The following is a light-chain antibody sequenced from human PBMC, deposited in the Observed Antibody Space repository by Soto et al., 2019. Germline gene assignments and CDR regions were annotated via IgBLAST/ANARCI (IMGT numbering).Light chain of an antibody. CDR3: QQRTRWPMT. Sequence: EIVLTQSPGTLSLSPGERATLSCRASQSVSSSYLAWYQQRPGQAPRPLIYDGSKRAAGVPDRISGDGSGTDYTLTISSLEPEDFAVYYCQQRTRWPMTFGQGIRLEIK. CDR1: QSVSSSY. J-gene: IGKJ5*01. CDR2: DGS. V-gene: IGKV3D-20*02.